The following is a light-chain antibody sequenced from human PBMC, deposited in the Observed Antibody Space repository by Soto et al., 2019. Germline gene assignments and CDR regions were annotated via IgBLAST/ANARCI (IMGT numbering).Light chain of an antibody. CDR3: QQRSNGTQTWT. V-gene: IGKV3-11*01. J-gene: IGKJ1*01. CDR1: QSVSSY. CDR2: DAS. Sequence: EIVLTQSPATLSLSPGERATLSCRASQSVSSYLAWYQQKPGQAPRLLIYDASNRATGIPARFSGSGSGTDFTLTISSLEPEDFAVYYCQQRSNGTQTWTFGQGTKVEIK.